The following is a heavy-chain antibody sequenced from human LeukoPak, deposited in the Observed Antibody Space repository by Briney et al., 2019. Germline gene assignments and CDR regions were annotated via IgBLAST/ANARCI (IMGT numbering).Heavy chain of an antibody. CDR3: ARERDGYTHDAFDI. Sequence: GGSLRLSCAASGFTFDDYGMSWVRQAPGKGLEWVSGINWNGGSTGYADSVKGRFTISRDNAKNSLYVQMNSLRAEDTAVYYCARERDGYTHDAFDIWGQGTMVTVSS. CDR2: INWNGGST. D-gene: IGHD5-24*01. V-gene: IGHV3-20*04. CDR1: GFTFDDYG. J-gene: IGHJ3*02.